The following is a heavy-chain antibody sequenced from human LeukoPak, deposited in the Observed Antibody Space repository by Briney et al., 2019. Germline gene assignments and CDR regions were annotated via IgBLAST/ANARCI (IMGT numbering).Heavy chain of an antibody. V-gene: IGHV3-23*01. CDR1: GFTFSDYW. CDR3: AKAAEGSYFYAMDV. J-gene: IGHJ6*02. CDR2: ISDNGGNI. Sequence: PGGSLRLSCAASGFTFSDYWMHWVRQAPGKGLEWVSGISDNGGNIYYADSVKGRFTISRDNSKHTLYLQMNSLRAEDTAVYHCAKAAEGSYFYAMDVWGQGTTVTVFS.